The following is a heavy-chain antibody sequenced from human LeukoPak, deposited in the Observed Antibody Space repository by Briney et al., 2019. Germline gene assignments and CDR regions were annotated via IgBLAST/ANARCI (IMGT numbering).Heavy chain of an antibody. Sequence: SETLSLTCTVSGGSISSYYWSWVRQPPGKGLEWIGYIYYSGSTNYNPSLKSGVTISVDTSKNQFSLKLSSVTAADTAVYYCAKRKIRYGRVDAFDIWGQGTMVTVSS. V-gene: IGHV4-59*12. D-gene: IGHD3-9*01. CDR3: AKRKIRYGRVDAFDI. CDR1: GGSISSYY. CDR2: IYYSGST. J-gene: IGHJ3*02.